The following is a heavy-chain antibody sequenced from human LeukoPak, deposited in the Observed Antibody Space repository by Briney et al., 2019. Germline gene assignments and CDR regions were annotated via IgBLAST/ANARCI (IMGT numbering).Heavy chain of an antibody. D-gene: IGHD3-3*01. J-gene: IGHJ4*02. Sequence: SETLSLTCTVSGGSIRSYYWSWVRQPPGKGLEWIGYIYHSGSTNYNPSLKSRVNLSVDMAKNQISLKMSSVAAADTAVYYCARSRVWSDYWGYFDYWGQGILVTVSS. CDR2: IYHSGST. CDR1: GGSIRSYY. CDR3: ARSRVWSDYWGYFDY. V-gene: IGHV4-59*01.